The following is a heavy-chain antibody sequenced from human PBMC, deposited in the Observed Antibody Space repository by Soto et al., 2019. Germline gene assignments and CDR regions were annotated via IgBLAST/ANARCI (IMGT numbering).Heavy chain of an antibody. CDR1: GFTFSNYA. V-gene: IGHV3-23*01. CDR2: ISGSAVNT. J-gene: IGHJ1*01. Sequence: GGSLRLSCAASGFTFSNYAMNWVRQAPGKGLEWVSVISGSAVNTYYAESVKGRFTVSRDNSKNTLYLQMNSLRADDKALYYCAKNLFGSRGLQHWGQGTLVTVSS. CDR3: AKNLFGSRGLQH. D-gene: IGHD3-3*01.